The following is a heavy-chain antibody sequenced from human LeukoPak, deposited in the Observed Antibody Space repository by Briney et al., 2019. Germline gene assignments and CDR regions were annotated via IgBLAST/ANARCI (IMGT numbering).Heavy chain of an antibody. V-gene: IGHV4-39*02. J-gene: IGHJ4*02. CDR2: IYYSGST. CDR3: ARDVYYYDSSGYRYLV. Sequence: PSETLSLTCTVSGGSISSSSYYWGWIRQPPGKGLEWIGSIYYSGSTYYNPSLKSRVTISVDTSKNQFSLKLSSVTAADTAVYYCARDVYYYDSSGYRYLVWGQGTLVTVSS. D-gene: IGHD3-22*01. CDR1: GGSISSSSYY.